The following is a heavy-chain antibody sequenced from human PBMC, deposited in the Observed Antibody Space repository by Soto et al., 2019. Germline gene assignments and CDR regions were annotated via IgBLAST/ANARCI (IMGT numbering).Heavy chain of an antibody. CDR1: GGSISSSSYY. Sequence: QLQLQESGPGLVKPSETLSLTCTVSGGSISSSSYYWGWIRQPPGKGLEWIGSIYYRGSTYYNPSLKSRVTISVDTSKNQFSLKLSSVTAADTAVYYCAREVATITRDERPKTLDYWGQGTLVTVSS. J-gene: IGHJ4*02. CDR2: IYYRGST. CDR3: AREVATITRDERPKTLDY. V-gene: IGHV4-39*01. D-gene: IGHD5-12*01.